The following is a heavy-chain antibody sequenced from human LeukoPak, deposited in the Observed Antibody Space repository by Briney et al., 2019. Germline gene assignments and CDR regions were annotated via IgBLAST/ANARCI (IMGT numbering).Heavy chain of an antibody. CDR2: IYYSGST. CDR3: LALDYDFWSGCPDY. CDR1: GGSISSSSYY. J-gene: IGHJ4*02. D-gene: IGHD3-3*01. V-gene: IGHV4-39*07. Sequence: PSETLSLTCTVSGGSISSSSYYWGWIRQPPGKGLEWIGSIYYSGSTYYNPSLKSRVTISVDTSENQFSLKLSSVTAADTAVYYCLALDYDFWSGCPDYWGQGTLVTVSS.